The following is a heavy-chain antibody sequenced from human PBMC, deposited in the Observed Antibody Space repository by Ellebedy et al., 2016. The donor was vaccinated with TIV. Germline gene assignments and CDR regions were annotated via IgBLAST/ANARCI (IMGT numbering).Heavy chain of an antibody. CDR2: IYSGGST. Sequence: PGGSLRLSCAASGFTVSSNYMSWVRQAPGKGLEWVSVIYSGGSTDYADAVKGRFTISRDNSKNTLYLQMNSLRAEDKAVYYCATDWQTSGSGSYHIDSWGQGTLVTVSS. CDR3: ATDWQTSGSGSYHIDS. D-gene: IGHD3-10*01. V-gene: IGHV3-53*01. J-gene: IGHJ4*02. CDR1: GFTVSSNY.